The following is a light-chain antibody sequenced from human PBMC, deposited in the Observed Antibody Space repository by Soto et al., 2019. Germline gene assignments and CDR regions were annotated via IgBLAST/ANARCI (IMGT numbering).Light chain of an antibody. Sequence: QAVVTQPPSVSAAPGQKVTISCSGSSSNIGNNYVSWYQQLPGTAPKLLIYDNNKRPSGIPDRFSGSKSGTSATLGITGLQTGDEADYYCGTWDSSSGLHVVFGGGTKLTVL. CDR2: DNN. V-gene: IGLV1-51*01. CDR3: GTWDSSSGLHVV. J-gene: IGLJ2*01. CDR1: SSNIGNNY.